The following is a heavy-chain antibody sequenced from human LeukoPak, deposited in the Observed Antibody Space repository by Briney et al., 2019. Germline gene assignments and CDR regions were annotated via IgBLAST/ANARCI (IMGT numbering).Heavy chain of an antibody. D-gene: IGHD3-22*01. CDR3: ARDSSGYLRYWYFDV. V-gene: IGHV4-59*01. CDR2: IYYSGST. CDR1: GGSISSYY. J-gene: IGHJ2*01. Sequence: SETLSLTCTVSGGSISSYYWTWIRQPPGKGLDWIGYIYYSGSTNYNPSLKGRVTISVDTSKNQFSLKLSSVPAADTAVYYCARDSSGYLRYWYFDVWGRGTLVTVSS.